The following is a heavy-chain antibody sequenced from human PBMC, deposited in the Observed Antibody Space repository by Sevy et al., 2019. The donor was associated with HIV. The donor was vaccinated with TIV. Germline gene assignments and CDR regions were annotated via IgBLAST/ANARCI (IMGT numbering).Heavy chain of an antibody. D-gene: IGHD3-3*01. V-gene: IGHV1-2*06. J-gene: IGHJ6*02. CDR1: GYTFTGYY. Sequence: ASVKVSCKASGYTFTGYYMHWVRQAPGQGLEWMGRINPNSGGTNYAQKFQGRVTMTRDTSISTAYMELGRLRSDDTAVYYCARYLIFGVVSPNNYYYYGMDVWGQGTTVTV. CDR2: INPNSGGT. CDR3: ARYLIFGVVSPNNYYYYGMDV.